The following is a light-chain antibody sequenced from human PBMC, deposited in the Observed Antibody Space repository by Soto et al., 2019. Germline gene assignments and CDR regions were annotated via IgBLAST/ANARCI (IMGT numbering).Light chain of an antibody. V-gene: IGKV1-33*01. CDR1: QDIRNY. CDR3: QQYDNLAFT. CDR2: DAS. Sequence: DIQMTQSPSSLSASVGDRVTITCQASQDIRNYLNWYQQKPGKAPKFLIYDASNLERGVPSRFSGSGSGTDFPFTISSLQPEDIGTYYCQQYDNLAFTFGQGTKVDIK. J-gene: IGKJ2*01.